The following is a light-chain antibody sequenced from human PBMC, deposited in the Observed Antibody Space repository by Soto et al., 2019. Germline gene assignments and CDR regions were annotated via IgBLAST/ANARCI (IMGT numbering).Light chain of an antibody. CDR1: QAVGSN. CDR2: DAS. V-gene: IGKV3-15*01. Sequence: IVLTQSPATLSVSPGERATLSCRASQAVGSNLAWYRQRPGQAPRLLIYDASTRATGIPPRFSGGGSGTEFPLTISSLQSDDFAVYYCQHFNKWPHMPAFGGGTKLAIK. CDR3: QHFNKWPHMPA. J-gene: IGKJ4*01.